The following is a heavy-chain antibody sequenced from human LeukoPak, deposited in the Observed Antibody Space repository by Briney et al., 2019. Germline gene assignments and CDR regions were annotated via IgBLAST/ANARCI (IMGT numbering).Heavy chain of an antibody. CDR1: GYTLTAYY. D-gene: IGHD1-26*01. CDR3: ARDLASTPYWELDY. J-gene: IGHJ4*02. CDR2: INPNSGDT. Sequence: ASVKVSCKASGYTLTAYYIHWVRRAPGQGLEWMGRINPNSGDTDYAQEFQGRVTMTRDTSITTAQMELTRLRSDDTAVYYCARDLASTPYWELDYWGQGTLLTVSS. V-gene: IGHV1-2*06.